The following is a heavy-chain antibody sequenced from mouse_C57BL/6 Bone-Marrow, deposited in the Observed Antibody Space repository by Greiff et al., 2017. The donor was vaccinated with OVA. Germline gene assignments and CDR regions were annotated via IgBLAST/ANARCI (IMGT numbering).Heavy chain of an antibody. V-gene: IGHV14-4*01. D-gene: IGHD2-5*01. CDR1: GFNIKDDY. J-gene: IGHJ1*03. Sequence: EVQLQQSGAELVRPGASVKLSCTASGFNIKDDYMHWVKQRPEQGLEWIGWIDPENGDTEYASKFQGKATITADTSSNTAYLQLSSLTSEDTAVYYCTRDYSNFYWYFDVWGTGTTVTVSS. CDR2: IDPENGDT. CDR3: TRDYSNFYWYFDV.